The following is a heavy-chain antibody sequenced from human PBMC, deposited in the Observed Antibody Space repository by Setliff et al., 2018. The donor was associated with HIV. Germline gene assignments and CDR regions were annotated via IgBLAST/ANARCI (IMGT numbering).Heavy chain of an antibody. CDR1: GFTFSNYA. D-gene: IGHD7-27*01. Sequence: GGSLRLSCAASGFTFSNYAMSWVRQAPGEGLEWVSAILSTGERTFYADSVKGRFTISRDNSKNTVYLQMNSLRAEDTAEYYCAKDRWGGKPYYFDYWGQGTLVTVSS. V-gene: IGHV3-23*01. CDR2: ILSTGERT. CDR3: AKDRWGGKPYYFDY. J-gene: IGHJ4*02.